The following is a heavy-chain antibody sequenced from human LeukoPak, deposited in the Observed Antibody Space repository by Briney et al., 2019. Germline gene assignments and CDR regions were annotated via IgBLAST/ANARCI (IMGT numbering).Heavy chain of an antibody. J-gene: IGHJ4*02. CDR2: IIPIFGTA. Sequence: ASVKVSCKASGGTFSSYAISWVRQAPGQGLEWMGGIIPIFGTANYAQKFQGRVTITADGSTSTAYMELSSLRSEDTAVYYCARAAVATFYDQLVYWGQGTLVTVSS. V-gene: IGHV1-69*13. CDR3: ARAAVATFYDQLVY. CDR1: GGTFSSYA. D-gene: IGHD5-12*01.